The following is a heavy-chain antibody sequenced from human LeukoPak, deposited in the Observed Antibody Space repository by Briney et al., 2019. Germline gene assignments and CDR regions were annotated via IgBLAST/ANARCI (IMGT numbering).Heavy chain of an antibody. D-gene: IGHD2-2*01. CDR2: ISGSSSYT. V-gene: IGHV3-11*05. Sequence: GGSLRLSCAASGFIFSDYYMSWIRQVPGKGPEWVSYISGSSSYTNYADSVKGRFTISRDNAKNSLYLQMNSLRAEDTAVYYCARDRSSSSWFDHWGQGTLVTVSS. J-gene: IGHJ5*02. CDR1: GFIFSDYY. CDR3: ARDRSSSSWFDH.